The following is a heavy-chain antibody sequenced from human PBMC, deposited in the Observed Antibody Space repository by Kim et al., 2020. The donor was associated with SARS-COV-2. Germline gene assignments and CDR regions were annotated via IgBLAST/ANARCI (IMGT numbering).Heavy chain of an antibody. V-gene: IGHV4-34*01. Sequence: YNPSLKSRVTISADTSKSQFYLKVNAVTVADTAVYYCARETSRGDDAFDIWGHGTMVTVSS. CDR3: ARETSRGDDAFDI. J-gene: IGHJ3*02. D-gene: IGHD3-10*01.